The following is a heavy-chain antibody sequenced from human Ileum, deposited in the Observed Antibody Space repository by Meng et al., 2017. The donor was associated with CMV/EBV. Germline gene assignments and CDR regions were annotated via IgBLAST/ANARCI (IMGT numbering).Heavy chain of an antibody. CDR3: ARGRYDFWSGYQTNNFHYGMDV. V-gene: IGHV4-61*01. CDR2: IYYSGST. Sequence: SETLSLTCTVSGGSVSSGSDYWSWIRQPPGKGLEWIGYIYYSGSTNYNSSLKSRVTISVDTSKNQFSLRLGSMTAADTAVYYCARGRYDFWSGYQTNNFHYGMDVWGQGTTVTVSS. CDR1: GGSVSSGSDY. D-gene: IGHD3-3*01. J-gene: IGHJ6*02.